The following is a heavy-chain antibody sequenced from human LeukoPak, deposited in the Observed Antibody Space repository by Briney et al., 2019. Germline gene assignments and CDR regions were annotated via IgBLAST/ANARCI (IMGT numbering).Heavy chain of an antibody. V-gene: IGHV4-59*08. CDR1: GGSISNYY. CDR2: IYYSGST. Sequence: SETLSLTCTVSGGSISNYYWSWVRQPPGKGLEWIGYIYYSGSTTYNPSLKNRVTISVDTSKNQFSLKLSSVTAADTAVYYCARRTYFDLWGRGTLVTVPS. CDR3: ARRTYFDL. J-gene: IGHJ2*01.